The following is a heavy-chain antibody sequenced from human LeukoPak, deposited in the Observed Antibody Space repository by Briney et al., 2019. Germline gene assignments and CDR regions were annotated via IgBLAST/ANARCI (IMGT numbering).Heavy chain of an antibody. J-gene: IGHJ4*02. D-gene: IGHD3-22*01. CDR3: ARDGFYYYDSSGYYHKRRPTTFDY. CDR1: GFTSNSYA. V-gene: IGHV3-23*01. CDR2: IGISGSST. Sequence: GRSLRLSCAASGFTSNSYAMSWVRQAPGKGLGWVSAIGISGSSTYYTDSVTGRFTISRDNSKTTLYLQMNSLRAEDTAVYYCARDGFYYYDSSGYYHKRRPTTFDYWGQGTLVTVSS.